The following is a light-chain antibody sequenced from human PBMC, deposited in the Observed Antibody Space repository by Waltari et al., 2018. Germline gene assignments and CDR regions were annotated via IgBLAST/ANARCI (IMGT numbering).Light chain of an antibody. CDR1: QSVSSN. Sequence: EIVMTQSPATLSVSPGDRATLSCRASQSVSSNLAWYQQHPGQAPRLLIYAASTRATGFPARSSGRGSGAVFTLTISCLQSEDFAVYYCEKYNGWPRTFGQGTKVEI. V-gene: IGKV3-15*01. CDR3: EKYNGWPRT. J-gene: IGKJ1*01. CDR2: AAS.